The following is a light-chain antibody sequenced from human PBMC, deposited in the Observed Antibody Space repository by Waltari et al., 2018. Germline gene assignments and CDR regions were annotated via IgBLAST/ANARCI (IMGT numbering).Light chain of an antibody. V-gene: IGLV3-27*01. J-gene: IGLJ3*02. Sequence: YELTQPSSVSVSPGQTATITCSGDIVPKKNLRWFQQRPGQAPMLVIYKDNERPSGIPERFSGSSSGVTAMLTISGAQADDEADYYCYSSADDNPRVFGGGTKLTVL. CDR3: YSSADDNPRV. CDR2: KDN. CDR1: IVPKKN.